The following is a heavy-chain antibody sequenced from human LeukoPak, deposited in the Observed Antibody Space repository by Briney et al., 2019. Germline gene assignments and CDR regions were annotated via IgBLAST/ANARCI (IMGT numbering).Heavy chain of an antibody. CDR3: VRGTPTPGMDY. CDR2: IDTTTGNP. D-gene: IGHD3-10*01. Sequence: ASVRVSCTASGYPFSAHFLNWVRQAPGQGLEWMGNIDTTTGNPRYAQDFTGRFVFSLDTSVSTAYLQITSLKADDTAAYYCVRGTPTPGMDYWGQGTQVTVSS. CDR1: GYPFSAHF. J-gene: IGHJ4*02. V-gene: IGHV7-4-1*02.